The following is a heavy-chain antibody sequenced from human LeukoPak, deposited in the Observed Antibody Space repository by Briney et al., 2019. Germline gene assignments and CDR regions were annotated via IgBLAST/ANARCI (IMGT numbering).Heavy chain of an antibody. V-gene: IGHV3-7*01. CDR3: ARVSRDFYSNYYYYYGMDV. CDR2: IKQDGSEK. CDR1: GFTFSSYW. D-gene: IGHD4-11*01. J-gene: IGHJ6*02. Sequence: GGSLRLSCEASGFTFSSYWMSWVRRAPGKGLEWVANIKQDGSEKYYVDSVKGRFTISRDNAKNSLYLQMNSLRAEDTAVYYCARVSRDFYSNYYYYYGMDVWGQGTTVTVSS.